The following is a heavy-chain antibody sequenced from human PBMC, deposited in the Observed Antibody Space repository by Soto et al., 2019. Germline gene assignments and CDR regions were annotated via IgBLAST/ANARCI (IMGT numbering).Heavy chain of an antibody. CDR1: GYTFINYH. J-gene: IGHJ4*02. CDR2: INTYNGMT. D-gene: IGHD5-12*01. V-gene: IGHV1-18*01. Sequence: QVKLVQSGGEVKKPGASVTVSCKASGYTFINYHITWVRQAPGQGLEWMAWINTYNGMTDYAQRFQGRVTMTRDTSTSTAYMELRILGSDDTAVYFCAKSPRGEMATDWGQGTLVTVSS. CDR3: AKSPRGEMATD.